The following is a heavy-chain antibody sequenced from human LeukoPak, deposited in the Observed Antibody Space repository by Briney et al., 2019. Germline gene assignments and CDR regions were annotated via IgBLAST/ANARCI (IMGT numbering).Heavy chain of an antibody. CDR1: GFTFSSYW. CDR3: ARDEENYYDSSGYVH. CDR2: INSDGSST. V-gene: IGHV3-74*01. J-gene: IGHJ4*02. Sequence: GGSLRLSCAASGFTFSSYWMHWVRQAPGKGLVWVSRINSDGSSTSYADSVKGRFTIFRDNAKNTLYLQMNSLRAEDTAVYYCARDEENYYDSSGYVHWGQGTLVTVSS. D-gene: IGHD3-22*01.